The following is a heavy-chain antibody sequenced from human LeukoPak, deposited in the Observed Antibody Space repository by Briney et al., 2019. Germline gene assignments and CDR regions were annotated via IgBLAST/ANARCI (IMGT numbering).Heavy chain of an antibody. V-gene: IGHV1-18*01. J-gene: IGHJ3*02. D-gene: IGHD6-13*01. Sequence: ASVKASCKASGYTFTSYGISWVRQAPGQGLEWMGWISAYNGNTNYAQKLQGRVTMTTDTSTSTAYMELRSLRSDDTAVYYCARDVSSWTYDAFDIWGQGAMVTVSS. CDR3: ARDVSSWTYDAFDI. CDR2: ISAYNGNT. CDR1: GYTFTSYG.